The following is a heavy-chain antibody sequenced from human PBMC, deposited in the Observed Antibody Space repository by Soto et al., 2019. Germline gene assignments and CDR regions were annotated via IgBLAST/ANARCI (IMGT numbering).Heavy chain of an antibody. CDR3: ARRPPWGGWYREQKYYYYYGMDV. V-gene: IGHV1-3*01. CDR2: INAGNGNT. J-gene: IGHJ6*02. CDR1: GYTFTSYA. D-gene: IGHD6-19*01. Sequence: ASVKVSCKASGYTFTSYAMHWLRQSPGQRLEWMGWINAGNGNTKYSQKFQGRVTITRDTSASTAYMELSSLRSGDTAVYYCARRPPWGGWYREQKYYYYYGMDVWGQGTTVTVSS.